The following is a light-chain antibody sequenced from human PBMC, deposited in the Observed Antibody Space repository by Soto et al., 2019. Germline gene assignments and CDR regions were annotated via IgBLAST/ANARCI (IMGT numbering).Light chain of an antibody. J-gene: IGLJ1*01. V-gene: IGLV2-14*01. CDR2: EVS. CDR1: SSDVGGYKY. Sequence: QSALTQPASVSGSPGQSITISCTGTSSDVGGYKYVSWYQQYPGKAPKLMIYEVSNRPSGVSNRFSGSKSGNTASLTISGLQAEDEADYYCSSYTSSSPCVFGTGTKLTVL. CDR3: SSYTSSSPCV.